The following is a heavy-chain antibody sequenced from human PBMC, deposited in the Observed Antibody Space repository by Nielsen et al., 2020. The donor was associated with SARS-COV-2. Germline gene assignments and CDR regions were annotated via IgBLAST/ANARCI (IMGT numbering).Heavy chain of an antibody. D-gene: IGHD3-3*01. CDR2: INDSGTT. CDR3: ARGIYEFLSGSDVSLNGLDV. Sequence: SETLSLTCGVSGGAFSGYRWTWVRQSPGKGLEWLGEINDSGTTNYNPPLTGRVSISQDASKRQLSLKLSSVTAADTALYFCARGIYEFLSGSDVSLNGLDVWGQGTTVTVSS. J-gene: IGHJ6*02. V-gene: IGHV4-34*01. CDR1: GGAFSGYR.